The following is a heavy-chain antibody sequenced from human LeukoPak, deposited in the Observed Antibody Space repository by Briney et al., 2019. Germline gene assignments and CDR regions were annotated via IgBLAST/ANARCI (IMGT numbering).Heavy chain of an antibody. CDR2: IYSGGST. J-gene: IGHJ4*02. CDR1: GFTASSNY. D-gene: IGHD6-19*01. CDR3: AREKRESYSSGWYGFDY. V-gene: IGHV3-53*01. Sequence: GGSLRLSCAASGFTASSNYMSWVRQAPGKGLEWVSVIYSGGSTYYADSVKGRFTISRDNSKNTLYLQMNSLRAEDTAVYYCAREKRESYSSGWYGFDYWGQGTLVTVSS.